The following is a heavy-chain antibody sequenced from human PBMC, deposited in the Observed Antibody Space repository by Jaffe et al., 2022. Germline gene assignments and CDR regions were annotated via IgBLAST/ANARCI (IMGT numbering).Heavy chain of an antibody. CDR3: AKGGGYCSGGSCYYYYYYMDV. V-gene: IGHV3-30*18. D-gene: IGHD2-15*01. J-gene: IGHJ6*03. CDR1: GFTFSSYG. CDR2: ISYDGSNK. Sequence: QVQLVESGGGVVQPGRSLRLSCAASGFTFSSYGMHWVRQAPGKGLEWVAVISYDGSNKYYADSVKGRFTISRDNSKNTLYLQMNSLRAEDTAVYYCAKGGGYCSGGSCYYYYYYMDVWGKGTTVTVSS.